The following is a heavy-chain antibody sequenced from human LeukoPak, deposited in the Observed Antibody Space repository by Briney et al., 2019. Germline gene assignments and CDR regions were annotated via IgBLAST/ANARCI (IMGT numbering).Heavy chain of an antibody. J-gene: IGHJ4*02. CDR3: ASPRGDIDY. Sequence: GGSLRLSCAASGFTFSSYAMHWVRQAPGKGLEWVAVISYDGSNKYYADSVKGRFTISRDNSKNTLYLQMNSLRAEDTAAYYCASPRGDIDYWGQGTLVTVSS. V-gene: IGHV3-30-3*01. CDR2: ISYDGSNK. D-gene: IGHD3-10*01. CDR1: GFTFSSYA.